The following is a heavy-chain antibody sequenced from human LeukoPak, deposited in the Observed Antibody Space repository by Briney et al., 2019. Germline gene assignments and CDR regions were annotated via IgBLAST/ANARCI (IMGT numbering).Heavy chain of an antibody. CDR2: ISSSSSTI. J-gene: IGHJ4*02. Sequence: GGSLRLSCAVSGFTFSSYSMNWVRQAPVRGLEWLSYISSSSSTIYYADSVKGRFTISRDNAKNSLYLQMNSLRDEDTAVYYCAISDSKWGQGTLVTVSS. V-gene: IGHV3-48*02. CDR1: GFTFSSYS. CDR3: AISDSK. D-gene: IGHD3-22*01.